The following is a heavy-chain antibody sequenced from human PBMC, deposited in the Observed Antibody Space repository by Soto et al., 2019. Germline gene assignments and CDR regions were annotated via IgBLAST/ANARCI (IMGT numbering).Heavy chain of an antibody. D-gene: IGHD5-18*01. V-gene: IGHV3-7*05. Sequence: GGSLRLSCAASGFTFSSYWMSWVRQAPGKGLEWVANIKQDGSEKYYVDSVKGRFTISRDNAKNSLYLQMNSLRAEDTAVYYCARVVLGGTAYFDYWGQGTLVTVSS. CDR2: IKQDGSEK. CDR1: GFTFSSYW. J-gene: IGHJ4*02. CDR3: ARVVLGGTAYFDY.